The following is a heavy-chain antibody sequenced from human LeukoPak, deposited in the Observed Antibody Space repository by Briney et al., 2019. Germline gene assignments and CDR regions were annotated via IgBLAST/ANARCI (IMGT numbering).Heavy chain of an antibody. J-gene: IGHJ3*02. Sequence: GGSLRLSCAASGFTFSSYSMNWVRQAPGKGLEWVSSISSSSSYIYYADSVKGRFTISRDNAKNSLYLQMNSLRAEDTAVYYCARVLRDSGYTGYAHASDIWGQGTMVTVSS. CDR3: ARVLRDSGYTGYAHASDI. V-gene: IGHV3-21*01. CDR1: GFTFSSYS. CDR2: ISSSSSYI. D-gene: IGHD5-12*01.